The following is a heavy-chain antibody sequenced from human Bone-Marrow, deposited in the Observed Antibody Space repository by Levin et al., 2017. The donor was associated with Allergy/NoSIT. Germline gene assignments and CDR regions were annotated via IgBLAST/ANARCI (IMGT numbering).Heavy chain of an antibody. D-gene: IGHD6-13*01. CDR1: SGSFSGYY. J-gene: IGHJ4*02. CDR2: INYSGST. Sequence: KASETLSLTCAVYSGSFSGYYWSWIRQPPGKGLEWIGEINYSGSTNYSPSLKSRVTISVDTSKNQFSLKLSSVTDADTAIYYCARSRIASTGPVYWSQGTRVTVSS. CDR3: ARSRIASTGPVY. V-gene: IGHV4-34*01.